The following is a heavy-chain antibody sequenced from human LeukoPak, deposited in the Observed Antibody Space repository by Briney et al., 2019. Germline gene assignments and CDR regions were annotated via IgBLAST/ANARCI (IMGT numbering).Heavy chain of an antibody. CDR2: IVVGSGNT. CDR1: GFTFTSSA. V-gene: IGHV1-58*02. CDR3: ARGPGDFDDWGYYFDY. Sequence: ASVKVPCKASGFTFTSSAMQWVRQARGQRLEWIGWIVVGSGNTNYAQKFQERVTITRDMSTSTAYMELSSLRSEDTAVYCCARGPGDFDDWGYYFDYWGQGTLVTVSS. J-gene: IGHJ4*02. D-gene: IGHD3-9*01.